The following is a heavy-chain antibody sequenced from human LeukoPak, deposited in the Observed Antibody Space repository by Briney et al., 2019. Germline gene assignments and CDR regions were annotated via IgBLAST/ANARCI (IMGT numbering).Heavy chain of an antibody. CDR3: ARGPSNDYGDYTGLDY. CDR2: INHSGST. D-gene: IGHD4-17*01. J-gene: IGHJ4*02. CDR1: GGSFSGYY. Sequence: SETLSLTCAVYGGSFSGYYWSWIRQPPGKGLEWIGEINHSGSTSYNPSLKSRVTISVDTSKNQFSLKLSSVTAADTAVYYCARGPSNDYGDYTGLDYWGQGTLVTVSS. V-gene: IGHV4-34*01.